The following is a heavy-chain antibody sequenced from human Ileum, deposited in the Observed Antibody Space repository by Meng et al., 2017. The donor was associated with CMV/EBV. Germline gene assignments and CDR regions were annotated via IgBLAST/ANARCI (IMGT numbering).Heavy chain of an antibody. D-gene: IGHD3-22*01. Sequence: GESLKISCAASGFTFSSYGMHWVRQAPGKGLEWVAFIRYDGSNKYYADSVKGRFAISRDNSKNTLYLQMNSLRAEDTAVYYCAKDQGVITEYYFDYWGQGTLVTGSS. CDR3: AKDQGVITEYYFDY. CDR1: GFTFSSYG. CDR2: IRYDGSNK. V-gene: IGHV3-30*02. J-gene: IGHJ4*02.